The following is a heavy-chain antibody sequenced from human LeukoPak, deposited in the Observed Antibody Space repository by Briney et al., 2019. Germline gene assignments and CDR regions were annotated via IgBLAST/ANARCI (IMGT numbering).Heavy chain of an antibody. D-gene: IGHD6-13*01. CDR1: GGSISSYY. Sequence: MASETLSLTCTVSGGSISSYYWSWIRQPPGKGLEWIGYIYYSGSTNYNPSLKSRVTISVDTSKNQFSLKLSSVTAADTAVYYCARLTSSSSGSSFDYWGQGTLVTVSS. CDR3: ARLTSSSSGSSFDY. J-gene: IGHJ4*02. V-gene: IGHV4-59*08. CDR2: IYYSGST.